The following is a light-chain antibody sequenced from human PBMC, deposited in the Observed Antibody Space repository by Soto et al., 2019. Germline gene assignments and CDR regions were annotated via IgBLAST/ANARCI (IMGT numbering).Light chain of an antibody. J-gene: IGLJ1*01. V-gene: IGLV2-14*01. CDR1: SSDVGGYNY. CDR2: DVS. Sequence: QSVLTPPASLSGSPGQSITISCTGTSSDVGGYNYVSWYQQHPGKAPKLMIYDVSNRPSGVSNRFSGSKSGNTASLTISGLQAEDEADYYCSSYTSSSTLDVFGTGTKVTVL. CDR3: SSYTSSSTLDV.